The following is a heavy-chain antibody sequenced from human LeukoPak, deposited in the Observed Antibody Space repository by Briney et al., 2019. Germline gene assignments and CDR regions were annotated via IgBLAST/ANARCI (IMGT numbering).Heavy chain of an antibody. J-gene: IGHJ2*01. Sequence: PGGSLRLSCAASGFTFSSYGMHWVRQAPGKGLEWVAVIWYDGSNKYFADSVKGRFTISRDNSKNTLYPQMNSLRAEDTAVYYCASMGYCSGGSCYSGRDWYFDLWGRGTLVTVSS. V-gene: IGHV3-33*01. CDR1: GFTFSSYG. CDR3: ASMGYCSGGSCYSGRDWYFDL. D-gene: IGHD2-15*01. CDR2: IWYDGSNK.